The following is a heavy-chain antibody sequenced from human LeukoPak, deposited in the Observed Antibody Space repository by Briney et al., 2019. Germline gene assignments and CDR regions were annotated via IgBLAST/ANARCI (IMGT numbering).Heavy chain of an antibody. J-gene: IGHJ4*02. Sequence: PGGSLRLSCAASGFDFSSFSINWVRQAPGKGLEWVSSISSSGSYIYYADSVKGRFTISRDNAKNSLSLQMNSLRAEDTAVYYCARDTTPGYGSSGFLHWGQGTLVTVSS. CDR3: ARDTTPGYGSSGFLH. V-gene: IGHV3-21*01. CDR1: GFDFSSFS. CDR2: ISSSGSYI. D-gene: IGHD3-22*01.